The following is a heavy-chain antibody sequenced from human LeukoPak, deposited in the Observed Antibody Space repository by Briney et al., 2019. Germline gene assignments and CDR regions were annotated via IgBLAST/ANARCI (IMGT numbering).Heavy chain of an antibody. D-gene: IGHD2-2*02. J-gene: IGHJ4*02. Sequence: SETLSLTCTVSGGSISSGGYYWSWIRQHPGKGLEWIGYIYYSGSTYYNPSLKSRVTISVDTSKNQFSLKLSSVTAADTAVYYCARGGYCSSTSCYNFDYWGQGTLVTVSS. CDR1: GGSISSGGYY. V-gene: IGHV4-31*03. CDR3: ARGGYCSSTSCYNFDY. CDR2: IYYSGST.